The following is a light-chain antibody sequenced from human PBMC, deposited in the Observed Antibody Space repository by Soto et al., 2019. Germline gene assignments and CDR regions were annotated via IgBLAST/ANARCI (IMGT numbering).Light chain of an antibody. Sequence: EIVMTQSPATLSLSPGERATLSCRASQSVSSKLAWYQLKPGQAPRLLIYGTSTRATGIPARFSGSGSGTNFPLTTPSLQSEDFAVYSCKKYNSGPGTLGQGTKGDIK. J-gene: IGKJ1*01. CDR2: GTS. V-gene: IGKV3D-15*01. CDR3: KKYNSGPGT. CDR1: QSVSSK.